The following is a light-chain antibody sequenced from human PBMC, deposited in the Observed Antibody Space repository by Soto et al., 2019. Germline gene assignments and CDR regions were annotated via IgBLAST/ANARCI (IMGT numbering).Light chain of an antibody. Sequence: DVVMTQSPLSLPVTLGQPASISCRSTQSLVNSDGNTYLSWFQQRPGQSPRRLIYKVSRRDSGVPDRFSGSGSGTDFTLKISRVEAEDVGVYYCMQGKHWPYTFGQGTKVEIK. CDR1: QSLVNSDGNTY. J-gene: IGKJ2*01. CDR2: KVS. CDR3: MQGKHWPYT. V-gene: IGKV2-30*01.